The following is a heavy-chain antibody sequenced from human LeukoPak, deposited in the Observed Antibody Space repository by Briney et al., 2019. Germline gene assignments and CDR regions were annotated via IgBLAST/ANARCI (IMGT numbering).Heavy chain of an antibody. CDR2: IYHSGST. D-gene: IGHD5-18*01. CDR3: ARDPLLPRSFDY. Sequence: PSETLSLTCNVPGYSISSGYYWGWIRQPPGKGLEWIASIYHSGSTYYNPSLKSRAIISVDTSKNQVSLKLSSVTAADTAVYYCARDPLLPRSFDYWGQGTLVTVSS. J-gene: IGHJ4*02. V-gene: IGHV4-38-2*02. CDR1: GYSISSGYY.